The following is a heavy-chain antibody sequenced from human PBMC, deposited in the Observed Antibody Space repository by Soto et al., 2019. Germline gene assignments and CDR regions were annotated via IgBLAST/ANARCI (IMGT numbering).Heavy chain of an antibody. CDR3: TRDLNDDTGP. D-gene: IGHD1-1*01. V-gene: IGHV3-7*04. CDR2: ISPDGSEE. Sequence: EVQLVESGGGLVQPGGSLRLSCAASGFTFSGYWMTWVRQAPGKGLEGVANISPDGSEEYYVDSVKGGFTISRDNAKNSVYLQMNSLRGEGTALYYCTRDLNDDTGPWGQGTHVTVSS. J-gene: IGHJ5*02. CDR1: GFTFSGYW.